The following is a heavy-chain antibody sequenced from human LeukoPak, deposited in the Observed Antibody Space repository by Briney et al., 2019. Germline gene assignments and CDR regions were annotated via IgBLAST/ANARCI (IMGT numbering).Heavy chain of an antibody. CDR1: GGSFSGYY. V-gene: IGHV4-34*01. J-gene: IGHJ6*04. CDR2: IYHSGST. CDR3: ARGRLVVPAAMSEVYYYYYGMDV. D-gene: IGHD2-2*01. Sequence: SETLSLTCAVYGGSFSGYYWSWIRQPPGKGLEWIGEIYHSGSTNYNPSLKSRVTISVDTSKNQFSLKLSSVTAADTAVYYCARGRLVVPAAMSEVYYYYYGMDVWGKGTTVTVSS.